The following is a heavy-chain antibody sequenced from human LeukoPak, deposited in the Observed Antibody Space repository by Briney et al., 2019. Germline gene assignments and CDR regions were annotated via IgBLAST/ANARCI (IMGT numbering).Heavy chain of an antibody. V-gene: IGHV3-23*01. CDR3: VSVVTHHEYYFDY. D-gene: IGHD4-23*01. CDR1: GFTFSSYA. CDR2: ISGSGGST. Sequence: HTGGSLRLSCAASGFTFSSYAMSWVRQAPGKGLEWVSAISGSGGSTYYADSVKGRFTISRDNSKNTLYLQMNSLRAEDTAVYYCVSVVTHHEYYFDYWGQGTLVTVSS. J-gene: IGHJ4*02.